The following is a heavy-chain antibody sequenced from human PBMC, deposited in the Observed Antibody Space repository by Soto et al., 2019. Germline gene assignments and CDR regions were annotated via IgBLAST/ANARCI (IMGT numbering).Heavy chain of an antibody. J-gene: IGHJ4*02. CDR1: GGSFSGYY. CDR2: INHRGST. V-gene: IGHV4-34*01. Sequence: QVQLQQWGAGLLKPSETLSLTCAVYGGSFSGYYWSWIRQPPGKGLEWIGEINHRGSTNYNPSLKSRVTMSVDTSKSQFSLWLSSVTAADTAVYYCARGGYFDYWGQGTLVTVSS. CDR3: ARGGYFDY.